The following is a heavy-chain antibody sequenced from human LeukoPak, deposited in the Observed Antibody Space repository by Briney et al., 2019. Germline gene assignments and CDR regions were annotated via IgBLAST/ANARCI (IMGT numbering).Heavy chain of an antibody. V-gene: IGHV3-23*01. CDR2: ISGSGGST. D-gene: IGHD2-15*01. Sequence: QTGGSLRLSCAASGFTFSSYAMSWVRQAPGKGLEWVSGISGSGGSTHYADSVKDRFTISRGNSKNTLYLQMNSLRAEDTAVYYCAKETVVVVAATPDAFDIWGQGTMVTVSS. J-gene: IGHJ3*02. CDR3: AKETVVVVAATPDAFDI. CDR1: GFTFSSYA.